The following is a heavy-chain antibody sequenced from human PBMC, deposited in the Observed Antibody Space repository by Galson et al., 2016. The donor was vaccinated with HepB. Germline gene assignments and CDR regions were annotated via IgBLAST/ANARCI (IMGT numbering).Heavy chain of an antibody. CDR2: IYHSGST. Sequence: ETLSLTCAVSGYSNSSGYYWGWIRQPPGKGLEWIGSIYHSGSTYYNPSLKSRVTISVDTSKNQFSLKLSSVTAADTAVYYCARVSNDYVWGSYRPYFDYWGQGTLVTVSS. D-gene: IGHD3-16*02. V-gene: IGHV4-38-2*01. J-gene: IGHJ4*02. CDR1: GYSNSSGYY. CDR3: ARVSNDYVWGSYRPYFDY.